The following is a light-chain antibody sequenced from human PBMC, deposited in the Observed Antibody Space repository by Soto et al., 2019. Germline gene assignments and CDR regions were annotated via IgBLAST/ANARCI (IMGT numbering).Light chain of an antibody. Sequence: QSALTQPASVSGSVGQSITISCTGTRSDIGVYNYVSWYQQHPGKAPKLIICEVTNRPSGVSSRFSGSKSGNTASLTIAGLRAEDEADYYCTSFTTTNIWVFGGGTKVTVL. CDR2: EVT. CDR3: TSFTTTNIWV. V-gene: IGLV2-14*01. CDR1: RSDIGVYNY. J-gene: IGLJ3*02.